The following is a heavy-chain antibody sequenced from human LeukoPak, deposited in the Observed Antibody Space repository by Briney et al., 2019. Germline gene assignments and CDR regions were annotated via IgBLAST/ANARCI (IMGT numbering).Heavy chain of an antibody. V-gene: IGHV4-59*01. CDR1: GGSISSYY. Sequence: SETLSLTCTVSGGSISSYYWSWIRQPPGKGLEWIGYIYYSGSTNYSPSLKSRVTISVDTSKNQFSLKLSSVTAADTAVYYCARGGAATKSKTDAFDIWGQGTMVTVSS. CDR3: ARGGAATKSKTDAFDI. CDR2: IYYSGST. D-gene: IGHD5-12*01. J-gene: IGHJ3*02.